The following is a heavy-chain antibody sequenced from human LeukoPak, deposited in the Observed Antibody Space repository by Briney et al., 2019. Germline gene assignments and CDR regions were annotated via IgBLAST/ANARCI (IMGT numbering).Heavy chain of an antibody. J-gene: IGHJ4*02. D-gene: IGHD3-22*01. V-gene: IGHV2-5*02. CDR1: DYSISSGYGYY. CDR3: AHTSYYYDSSGYPRSFDY. Sequence: TLSLTCTVSDYSISSGYGYYWGWIRQPPGRALEWLALIYWDDDKRHSPSLKSRLTITKDTSKNQVVLTMTNMDPVDTATYYCAHTSYYYDSSGYPRSFDYWGQGTLVTVSS. CDR2: IYWDDDK.